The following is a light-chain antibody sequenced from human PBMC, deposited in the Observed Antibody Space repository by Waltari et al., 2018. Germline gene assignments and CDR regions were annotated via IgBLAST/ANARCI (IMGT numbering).Light chain of an antibody. J-gene: IGKJ1*01. Sequence: EIVLTQSPGTLSLSPGERATLSCRASLSVSSSYLAWYQQKPGQAPRLLIYGASSRATGIPDRFSGSGSGTDFTLIISRLEPEDFAVYYCQQYGSSPWTFGQGTKVEIK. CDR3: QQYGSSPWT. V-gene: IGKV3-20*01. CDR2: GAS. CDR1: LSVSSSY.